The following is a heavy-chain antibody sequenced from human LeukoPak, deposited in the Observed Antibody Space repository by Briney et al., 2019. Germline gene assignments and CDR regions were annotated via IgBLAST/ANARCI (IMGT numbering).Heavy chain of an antibody. CDR3: ARGVYDYVWGSYRTADWFDP. V-gene: IGHV4-34*01. CDR2: INHSGST. D-gene: IGHD3-16*02. J-gene: IGHJ5*02. CDR1: GGYFSGYY. Sequence: SETLSLTCAVYGGYFSGYYWSWIRQPPGKGLEWIGEINHSGSTNYNPSLKSRVTISVDTSKNQFSLKLSSVTAADTAVYYCARGVYDYVWGSYRTADWFDPWGQGTLVTVSS.